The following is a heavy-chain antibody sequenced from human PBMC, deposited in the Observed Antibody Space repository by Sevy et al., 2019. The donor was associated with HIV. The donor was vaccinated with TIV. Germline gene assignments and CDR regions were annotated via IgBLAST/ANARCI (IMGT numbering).Heavy chain of an antibody. CDR2: IYYNGHI. V-gene: IGHV4-59*08. Sequence: SDTLSLTCTVSGGSITSLYWNWIRQPPGKGLEWIANIYYNGHINYNPSLKSRVTISLNTSKNKFSLRLSSVTAADTAMYYCAGENAWGRGYSWGQGTLVTVSS. CDR1: GGSITSLY. D-gene: IGHD1-26*01. J-gene: IGHJ4*02. CDR3: AGENAWGRGYS.